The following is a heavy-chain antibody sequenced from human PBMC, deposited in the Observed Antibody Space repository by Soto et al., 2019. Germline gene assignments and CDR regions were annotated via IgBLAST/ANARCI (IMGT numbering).Heavy chain of an antibody. CDR3: ARYKSNYYYGMDV. CDR2: IHYSGIT. J-gene: IGHJ6*02. CDR1: GDSISSYY. Sequence: SETLSLTCTVSGDSISSYYWSWIRQPPGKGLEWIGYIHYSGITNYNPSLKSRVTISVDTSKNQFSLKLSSVTAADTAVYYCARYKSNYYYGMDVWGQGTTVTVSS. D-gene: IGHD1-20*01. V-gene: IGHV4-59*01.